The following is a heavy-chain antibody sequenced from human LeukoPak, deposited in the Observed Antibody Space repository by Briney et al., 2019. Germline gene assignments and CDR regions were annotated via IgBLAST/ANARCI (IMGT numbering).Heavy chain of an antibody. CDR3: ARVSHLKPSGYCSSTSCYTLYWFDP. Sequence: SVKVSCKASGGTFSSYAISWVRQAPGQGLEWMGGIIPIFGTANYAQKFQGRVTITADESTSTAYMELSSLRSEDTAVYYCARVSHLKPSGYCSSTSCYTLYWFDPWGQGTLVTVSS. V-gene: IGHV1-69*13. J-gene: IGHJ5*02. CDR2: IIPIFGTA. D-gene: IGHD2-2*02. CDR1: GGTFSSYA.